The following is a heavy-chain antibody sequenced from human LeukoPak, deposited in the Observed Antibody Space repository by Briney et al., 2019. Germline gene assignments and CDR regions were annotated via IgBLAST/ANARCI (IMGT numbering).Heavy chain of an antibody. D-gene: IGHD6-13*01. CDR3: ARGMVPIAAAGNDY. J-gene: IGHJ4*02. CDR2: IWYDGRNK. CDR1: GFTFSSYG. Sequence: GGSLRLSCAASGFTFSSYGMHWVRQAPGKGLEWVAVIWYDGRNKYYADSVKGRFTISRDNSKNTLYLQMNSLRAEDTAVYYCARGMVPIAAAGNDYWGQGTLVTVSS. V-gene: IGHV3-33*01.